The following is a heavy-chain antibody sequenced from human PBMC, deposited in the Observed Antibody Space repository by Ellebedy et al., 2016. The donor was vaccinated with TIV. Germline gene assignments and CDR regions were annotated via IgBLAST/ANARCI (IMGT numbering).Heavy chain of an antibody. Sequence: MPSETLSLTCTVSGGSISSSSYYWGWIRQPPGKGLEWIGSIYYSGSTYYNPSLKSRVTISVDTSKNQFSLKLSSVTAADTAVYYCARVGGYDSSGYLDYWGQGTLVTVSS. CDR3: ARVGGYDSSGYLDY. J-gene: IGHJ4*02. CDR1: GGSISSSSYY. V-gene: IGHV4-39*01. D-gene: IGHD3-22*01. CDR2: IYYSGST.